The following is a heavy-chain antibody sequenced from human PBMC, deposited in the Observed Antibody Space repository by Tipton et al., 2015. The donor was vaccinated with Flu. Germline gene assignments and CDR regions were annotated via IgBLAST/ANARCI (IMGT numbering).Heavy chain of an antibody. CDR1: GFTFGDYV. J-gene: IGHJ6*02. D-gene: IGHD3-3*01. V-gene: IGHV3-43*02. Sequence: SLRLSCVASGFTFGDYVMHWVRQAPGKGLEWVSLTFGNGGSTYYADSVKGRFTISRDNSKNSLYLQMSGLRSEDTALYYCAKGSHYDFSAYGMDVWGPGTTVTVSS. CDR3: AKGSHYDFSAYGMDV. CDR2: TFGNGGST.